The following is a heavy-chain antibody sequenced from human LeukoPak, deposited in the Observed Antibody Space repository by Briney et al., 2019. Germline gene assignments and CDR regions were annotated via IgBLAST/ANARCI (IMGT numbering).Heavy chain of an antibody. D-gene: IGHD6-19*01. CDR3: ARDRYLINTSGWKGDYFDY. V-gene: IGHV1-2*02. CDR2: INPNSGGT. CDR1: GYTFTGYY. Sequence: ASVKVSCKASGYTFTGYYIHWVRQAPGQGLECMGWINPNSGGTKYAQKFQGRVTMTMDTSMSTAYMDLSRLRSDDTAVYYCARDRYLINTSGWKGDYFDYWGQGTLVTVSS. J-gene: IGHJ4*02.